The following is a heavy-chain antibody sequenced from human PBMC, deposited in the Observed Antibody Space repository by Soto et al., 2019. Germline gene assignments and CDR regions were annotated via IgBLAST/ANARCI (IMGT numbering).Heavy chain of an antibody. V-gene: IGHV1-69*13. Sequence: GTSVKVCCKASRVTFSSYSIRWVRHSPRQGIEWMGVIIPIFGTANYAQKFQGRVTITADESTSTAYMELSSLRSEDTAVYYCAIWVRRVDYGGNSLYWFDPWGQGTLVTVSS. J-gene: IGHJ5*02. CDR2: IIPIFGTA. CDR3: AIWVRRVDYGGNSLYWFDP. CDR1: RVTFSSYS. D-gene: IGHD4-17*01.